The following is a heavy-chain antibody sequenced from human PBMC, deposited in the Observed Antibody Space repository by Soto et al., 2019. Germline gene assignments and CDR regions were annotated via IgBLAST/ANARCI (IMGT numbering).Heavy chain of an antibody. CDR2: VSHDGRNT. V-gene: IGHV3-30*18. Sequence: VQLVESGGGVVQPGRSLRLSCAASGFTFSDYAMHWVRQAPGKGLEWVAVVSHDGRNTHYADSVKGRFTISRDSSKNTVALAMTSLRAEDTAGYYCAKGGRQWLVTCDFTSGGQGALVTVSS. J-gene: IGHJ4*02. CDR3: AKGGRQWLVTCDFTS. CDR1: GFTFSDYA. D-gene: IGHD6-19*01.